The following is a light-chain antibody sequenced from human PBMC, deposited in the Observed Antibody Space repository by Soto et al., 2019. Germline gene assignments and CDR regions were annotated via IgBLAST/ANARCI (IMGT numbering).Light chain of an antibody. CDR3: QQYDTYFRYT. Sequence: DIQMTQSPSTLSASVGDRVAITCRASQNINSKLAWYQKKPGKAPKLLISDAYSLESGVPSRFSGSGSGTEFSLAIGGLQPDDFAPYYCQQYDTYFRYTFGQGTRLDIK. V-gene: IGKV1-5*01. J-gene: IGKJ2*01. CDR2: DAY. CDR1: QNINSK.